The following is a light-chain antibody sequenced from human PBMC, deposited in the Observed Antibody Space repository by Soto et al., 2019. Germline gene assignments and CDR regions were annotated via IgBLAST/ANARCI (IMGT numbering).Light chain of an antibody. Sequence: QSALTQPASVSGSPGQSITISCTGTSSDVAAYNYVSWYQQHPGKAPKLMVYDVSNRPSGVSNRFSGSKSGNTASLTISGLQAEDEADYYCSSYTSGWNYFFGTGTKLTVL. CDR2: DVS. CDR1: SSDVAAYNY. CDR3: SSYTSGWNYF. V-gene: IGLV2-14*03. J-gene: IGLJ1*01.